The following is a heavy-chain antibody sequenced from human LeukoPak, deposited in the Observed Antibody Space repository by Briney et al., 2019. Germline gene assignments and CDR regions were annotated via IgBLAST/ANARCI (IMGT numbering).Heavy chain of an antibody. V-gene: IGHV3-48*03. CDR2: ITISGHTK. CDR1: GFDPSTIE. Sequence: GGSLRPSCEASGFDPSTIERNWVRQLPGKGLEWIADITISGHTKNYADSVKGRFTISRDNAGTSLYLQMNSLRVEDTGVYYCARGDPHADLWGQGTLVTVSS. CDR3: ARGDPHADL. J-gene: IGHJ5*02.